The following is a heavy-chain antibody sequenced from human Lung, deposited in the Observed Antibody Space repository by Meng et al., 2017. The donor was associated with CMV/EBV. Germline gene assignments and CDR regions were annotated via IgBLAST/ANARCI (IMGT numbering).Heavy chain of an antibody. CDR1: GDIVSSNSAA. CDR2: TYYRSKWYH. CDR3: ARGINGGCGD. J-gene: IGHJ4*02. V-gene: IGHV6-1*01. D-gene: IGHD4-23*01. Sequence: HVQRQQSGPGLVKPSQTLSPTCAISGDIVSSNSAAWHWIRQSPTRGLEWLGRTYYRSKWYHEYAVSVKSRLTISPDTPKNQFSLQLNSMTPEDTAVYYCARGINGGCGDWGQGTLVTVSS.